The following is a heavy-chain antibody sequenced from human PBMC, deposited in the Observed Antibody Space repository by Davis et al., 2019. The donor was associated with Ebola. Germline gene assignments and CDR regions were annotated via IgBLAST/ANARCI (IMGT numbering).Heavy chain of an antibody. J-gene: IGHJ4*02. CDR1: GFTFSSYG. CDR2: ISYDGSNK. CDR3: ARPRRDGYNFDFDY. V-gene: IGHV3-30*03. D-gene: IGHD5-24*01. Sequence: GESLKISCAASGFTFSSYGMHWVRQAPGKGLEWVAVISYDGSNKYYADSVKGRFTISRDNAKNSLYLQMNSLRAEDTAVYYCARPRRDGYNFDFDYWGQGTLVTVSS.